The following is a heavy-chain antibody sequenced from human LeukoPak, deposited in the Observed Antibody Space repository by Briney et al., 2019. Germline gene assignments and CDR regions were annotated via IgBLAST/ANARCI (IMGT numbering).Heavy chain of an antibody. V-gene: IGHV3-9*01. CDR3: ASLDSSGPYLHFDS. CDR2: ISWNSISI. CDR1: GFTFDDYA. J-gene: IGHJ4*02. D-gene: IGHD3-22*01. Sequence: GGSLRLSCAASGFTFDDYAMHWVRQAPGKGLEWVSGISWNSISIAYADSVKGRFTISRDNAKNSLYLQMNSLRVEDTALYYCASLDSSGPYLHFDSWGQGTLVTVSS.